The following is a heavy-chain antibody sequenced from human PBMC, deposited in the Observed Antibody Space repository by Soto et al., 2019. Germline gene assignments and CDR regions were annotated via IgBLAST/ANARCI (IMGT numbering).Heavy chain of an antibody. CDR3: ARDGWGSNWYFDL. V-gene: IGHV3-30*03. J-gene: IGHJ2*01. CDR1: GVTFKDYA. CDR2: ISYDGKQT. Sequence: AGSLRLSCGAPGVTFKDYAMHWVRQAPGKGLEWVAVISYDGKQTYYADSVKGRFTISKDKSKRTLFLQMNSLRVDDTAVYYCARDGWGSNWYFDLWGRGTLVT. D-gene: IGHD3-16*01.